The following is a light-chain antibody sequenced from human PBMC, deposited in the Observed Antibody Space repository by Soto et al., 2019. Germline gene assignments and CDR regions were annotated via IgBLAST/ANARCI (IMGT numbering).Light chain of an antibody. CDR3: QQYDNLPLT. CDR2: DAS. Sequence: DIQMPQSPSSLSASVGDIVTITCQASQDISNYLNWYQQKPGKAPKLLSYDASNLETGVPSRFSGSGSGTDFTFTISSLQPEDIATYYCQQYDNLPLTFGGGTKVEIK. CDR1: QDISNY. J-gene: IGKJ4*01. V-gene: IGKV1-33*01.